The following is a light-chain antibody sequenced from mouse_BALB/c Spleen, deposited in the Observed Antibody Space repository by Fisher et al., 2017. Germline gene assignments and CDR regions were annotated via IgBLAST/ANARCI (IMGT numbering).Light chain of an antibody. CDR3: QQWSSNPPT. CDR2: LTS. CDR1: SSVSY. J-gene: IGKJ4*01. Sequence: IVMTQSPALMSASPGEKVTMTCSASSSVSYMYWYQQKPRSSPKPWIYLTSNLASGVPARFSGSESGTSYSLTISSMEAEDAATYYCQQWSSNPPTFGSGTKLEIK. V-gene: IGKV4-68*01.